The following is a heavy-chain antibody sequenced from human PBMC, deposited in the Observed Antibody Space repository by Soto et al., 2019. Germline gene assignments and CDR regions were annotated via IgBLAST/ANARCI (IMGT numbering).Heavy chain of an antibody. D-gene: IGHD6-19*01. CDR3: AKDRGGSDWVEFDY. V-gene: IGHV3-23*01. CDR1: GFTFSSYI. CDR2: ITADGGGT. J-gene: IGHJ4*02. Sequence: AGSLSLSCTASGFTFSSYIMNWVRQAPGKGLEWISTITADGGGTFYADSVKGRFTISRDNSTNTLYLQMDNLRAEDTALYYCAKDRGGSDWVEFDYWGQGTKVTVFS.